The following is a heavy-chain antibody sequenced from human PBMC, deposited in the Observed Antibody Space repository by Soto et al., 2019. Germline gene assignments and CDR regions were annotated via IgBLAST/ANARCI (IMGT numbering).Heavy chain of an antibody. CDR3: GRVMPVTSVDDAFDI. CDR1: GGSISSYY. Sequence: QVQLQESGPGLVKPSETLSLTCTVSGGSISSYYWSWIRQPPGKGLEWFGYIYYSGSTNYNPSLKWRVTISVDTSKNQSSLKLSSVTAADTAVYYCGRVMPVTSVDDAFDIWGQGTMVTVSS. CDR2: IYYSGST. D-gene: IGHD4-17*01. J-gene: IGHJ3*02. V-gene: IGHV4-59*01.